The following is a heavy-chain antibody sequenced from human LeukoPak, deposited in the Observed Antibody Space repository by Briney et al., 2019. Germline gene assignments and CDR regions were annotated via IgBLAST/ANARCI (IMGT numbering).Heavy chain of an antibody. Sequence: GGSLRLSCEASGVTFGSFGMSWVREAPGKGREWVSGISGGGHYTYQADSVKGRFTISRDKSKSTLYIQMNSLRGDDTAVYYCARVYTSSSWPTVGYWGQGTLVTVSS. CDR3: ARVYTSSSWPTVGY. J-gene: IGHJ4*02. V-gene: IGHV3-23*01. D-gene: IGHD6-13*01. CDR2: ISGGGHYT. CDR1: GVTFGSFG.